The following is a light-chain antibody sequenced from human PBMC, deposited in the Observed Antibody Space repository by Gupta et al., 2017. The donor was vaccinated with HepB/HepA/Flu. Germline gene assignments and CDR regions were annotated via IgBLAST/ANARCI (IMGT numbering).Light chain of an antibody. CDR1: SSDVGRYNY. CDR3: CSYAGSYTYV. J-gene: IGLJ1*01. CDR2: DVS. Sequence: QSALTQPRSVSGSPGQSVTISCTGTSSDVGRYNYVSWYQQHPGKAPKLMISDVSKRPSGVPDRFSGSKSGSTASLTISGLQAEDEADYYCCSYAGSYTYVFGTGTRVTVL. V-gene: IGLV2-11*01.